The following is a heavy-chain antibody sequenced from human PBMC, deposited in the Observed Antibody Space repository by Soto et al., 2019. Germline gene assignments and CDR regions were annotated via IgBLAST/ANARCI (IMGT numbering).Heavy chain of an antibody. CDR3: AKEQKRWLQSTPFDY. Sequence: GGSLRLSCAASGLTFSRSAMSWVRQTPGKGLEWVSAISGSGGSTYYADSVKGRFTISRDNSKNTLYLQMNSLRAEDTAVYYCAKEQKRWLQSTPFDYWGQGTLVTVSS. V-gene: IGHV3-23*01. CDR1: GLTFSRSA. CDR2: ISGSGGST. J-gene: IGHJ4*02. D-gene: IGHD5-12*01.